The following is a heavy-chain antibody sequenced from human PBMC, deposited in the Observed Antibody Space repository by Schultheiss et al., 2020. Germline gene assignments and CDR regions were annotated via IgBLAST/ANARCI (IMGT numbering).Heavy chain of an antibody. CDR3: ASASGDSYYYYGMDV. Sequence: GGSLRLSCAASGFTFSDYYMSWIRQAPGKALEWVSYISSSGSTIYYADSVKGRFTISRDNAKNSLYLQMNSLRAEDTAVYYCASASGDSYYYYGMDVWGQGTTVTVSS. D-gene: IGHD7-27*01. V-gene: IGHV3-11*01. J-gene: IGHJ6*02. CDR2: ISSSGSTI. CDR1: GFTFSDYY.